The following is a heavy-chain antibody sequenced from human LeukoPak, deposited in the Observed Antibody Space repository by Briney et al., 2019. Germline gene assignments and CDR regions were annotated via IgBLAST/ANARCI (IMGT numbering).Heavy chain of an antibody. J-gene: IGHJ5*02. CDR3: AREIEGFDP. CDR2: IYSGGST. CDR1: GFTFSSYA. V-gene: IGHV3-53*01. Sequence: GGSLRLSCAASGFTFSSYAMSWVRQAPGKGLEWVSVIYSGGSTYYADSVKGRFTISRDNSKNTLYLQMNSLRAEDTAVYYCAREIEGFDPWGQGTLVTVSS.